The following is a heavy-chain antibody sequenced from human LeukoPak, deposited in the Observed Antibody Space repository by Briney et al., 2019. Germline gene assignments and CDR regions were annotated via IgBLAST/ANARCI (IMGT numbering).Heavy chain of an antibody. J-gene: IGHJ5*02. Sequence: SETLSLTCTVSGGSISSYYWSWIRQPPGKGLEWIGYIYYSGGTNYNPSLKSRVTISVDTSKNQFSLKLSSVTAADTAVYYCARDLGDGYLNWFDPWGQGTLVTVSS. CDR1: GGSISSYY. D-gene: IGHD5-24*01. V-gene: IGHV4-59*01. CDR3: ARDLGDGYLNWFDP. CDR2: IYYSGGT.